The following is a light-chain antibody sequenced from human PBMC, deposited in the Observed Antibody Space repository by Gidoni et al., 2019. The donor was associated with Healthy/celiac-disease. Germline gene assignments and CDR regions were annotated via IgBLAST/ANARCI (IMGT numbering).Light chain of an antibody. J-gene: IGKJ2*01. Sequence: DIQMSQSQSSLSASVGERVTITCRASQSISSYLNWYHQKPGKAPKLLIYAASSLQSGVPSRFSGSGSGTDFTLTISSLQPEDFATYYCQQSYSTLMYTFGQGTKLEIK. CDR1: QSISSY. CDR3: QQSYSTLMYT. CDR2: AAS. V-gene: IGKV1-39*01.